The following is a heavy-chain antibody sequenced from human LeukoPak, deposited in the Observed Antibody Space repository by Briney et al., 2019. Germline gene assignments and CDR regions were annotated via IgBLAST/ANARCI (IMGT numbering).Heavy chain of an antibody. D-gene: IGHD6-19*01. CDR3: ASSYSSGWYESTYWFDP. CDR1: GFTFSSYS. V-gene: IGHV3-21*01. J-gene: IGHJ5*02. CDR2: ISSSSSYI. Sequence: PGGSLRLSCAASGFTFSSYSMNWVRQAPGKGLEWVSSISSSSSYIYYADSVKGRFTISRDNAKNSLYLQMNSLRAEDTAVCYCASSYSSGWYESTYWFDPWGQGTLVTVSS.